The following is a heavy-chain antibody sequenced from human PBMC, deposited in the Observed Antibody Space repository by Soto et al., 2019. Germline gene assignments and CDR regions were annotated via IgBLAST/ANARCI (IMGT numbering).Heavy chain of an antibody. CDR3: AKDSRHYDILTGIDY. CDR2: ISGSGGST. J-gene: IGHJ4*02. V-gene: IGHV3-23*01. Sequence: KGLEWVSAISGSGGSTYYADSVKGRFTISRDNSKNTLYLQMNSLRAEDTAVYYCAKDSRHYDILTGIDYCGQGTLVTVSS. D-gene: IGHD3-9*01.